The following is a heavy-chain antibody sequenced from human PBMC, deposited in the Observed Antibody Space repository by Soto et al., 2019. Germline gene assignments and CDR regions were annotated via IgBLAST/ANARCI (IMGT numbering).Heavy chain of an antibody. Sequence: SDTLSLTCNVSGGSVSNYYWTWVRQTAEKGLEWIAYMYYNGNINYNPSLKSRVTISIDTSKNQFSLTLKSVTAADTAVYYCASGGNWFDPWGQGIQVTVSS. CDR3: ASGGNWFDP. J-gene: IGHJ5*02. CDR1: GGSVSNYY. CDR2: MYYNGNI. D-gene: IGHD3-16*01. V-gene: IGHV4-59*02.